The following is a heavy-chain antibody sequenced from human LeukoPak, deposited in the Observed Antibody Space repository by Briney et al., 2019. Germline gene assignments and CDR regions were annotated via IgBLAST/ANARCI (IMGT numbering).Heavy chain of an antibody. CDR3: AKDRVYLREFDY. CDR2: IRGSGGVT. Sequence: PGGSLRLSRAASVFTFSSYAMSWVRQAPGKGLEWVSTIRGSGGVTYYADSVKGRFTISRDSSKNTLYLQMNSLRDEDTAVYYCAKDRVYLREFDYWGQGTLVTVSS. V-gene: IGHV3-23*01. D-gene: IGHD5/OR15-5a*01. CDR1: VFTFSSYA. J-gene: IGHJ4*02.